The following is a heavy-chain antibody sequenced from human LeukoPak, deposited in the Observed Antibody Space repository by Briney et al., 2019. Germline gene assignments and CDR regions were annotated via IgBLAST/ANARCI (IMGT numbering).Heavy chain of an antibody. D-gene: IGHD2-15*01. J-gene: IGHJ4*02. V-gene: IGHV4-59*08. CDR1: GGSISSYY. CDR3: AGGVALGY. Sequence: SETLSLTCTVSGGSISSYYWSWIWLPPGKGLEWIGNIYYSGSTNYNPSLKSRVTISVDTSKNQFSLRLRSVTAADTAVYYCAGGVALGYWGQGTLVTVSS. CDR2: IYYSGST.